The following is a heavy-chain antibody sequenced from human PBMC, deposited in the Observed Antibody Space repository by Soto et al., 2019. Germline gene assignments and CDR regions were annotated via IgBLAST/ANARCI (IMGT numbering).Heavy chain of an antibody. V-gene: IGHV1-18*01. J-gene: IGHJ4*02. CDR1: GYAFTTYG. CDR2: ISAHNGNA. D-gene: IGHD1-1*01. Sequence: QVHLVQSGAEVKKPGASVKVSCQGSGYAFTTYGITWVRQAPGQGLEWMGWISAHNGNANDAQKRQGTVTVTRDTSTSTAYMDLRSMRYDDTAVYYCARGRYGDYWGQGALVTVSS. CDR3: ARGRYGDY.